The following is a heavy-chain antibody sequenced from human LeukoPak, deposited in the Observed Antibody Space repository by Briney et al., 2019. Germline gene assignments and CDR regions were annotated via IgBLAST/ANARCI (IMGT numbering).Heavy chain of an antibody. Sequence: SETLSLTCTVSGGSISSYYWSWIRQPPGKGLEWIRYIYYSGSTNYNPSLKSRVTISVDTSKNQFSLKLSSVTAADTAVYYCARGAALYSSSWYWFDPWGQGTLVTVSS. D-gene: IGHD6-13*01. CDR1: GGSISSYY. J-gene: IGHJ5*02. CDR3: ARGAALYSSSWYWFDP. V-gene: IGHV4-59*01. CDR2: IYYSGST.